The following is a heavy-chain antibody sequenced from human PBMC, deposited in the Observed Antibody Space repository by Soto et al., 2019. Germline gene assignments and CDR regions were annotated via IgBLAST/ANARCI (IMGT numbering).Heavy chain of an antibody. CDR1: GGSISSYY. V-gene: IGHV4-59*08. J-gene: IGHJ4*02. CDR3: ARQSTGSYEAFFDY. Sequence: SETLSLTCTVSGGSISSYYWSWIRQPPGKGLEWIGYIYYSGSTNYNPSLKSRVTISVDTSKNQFSLKLSSVTAADPAVYYCARQSTGSYEAFFDYWGQGTLVTVSS. CDR2: IYYSGST. D-gene: IGHD3-16*01.